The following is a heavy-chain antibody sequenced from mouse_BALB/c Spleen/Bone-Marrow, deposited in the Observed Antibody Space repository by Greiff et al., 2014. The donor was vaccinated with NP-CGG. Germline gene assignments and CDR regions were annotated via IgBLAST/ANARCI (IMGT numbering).Heavy chain of an antibody. V-gene: IGHV1-14*01. Sequence: QLVESGPELVKPGASVKMSCKASGYTFTSYVMHWVKQKPGQGLEWIGYINPYNDGTKYNEKFKGKATLTSDKSFSTAYMELSSLTSEDSAVYYCAREGVDYFDYWGQGTTLTVSS. CDR1: GYTFTSYV. CDR3: AREGVDYFDY. CDR2: INPYNDGT. J-gene: IGHJ2*01.